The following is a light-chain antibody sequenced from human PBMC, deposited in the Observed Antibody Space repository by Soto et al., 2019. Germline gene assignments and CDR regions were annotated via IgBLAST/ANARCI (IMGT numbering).Light chain of an antibody. Sequence: DIQMTQSPSSLSASVGDRVTITCQASQSISIWLAWYQQKPGIAPNLLIYDASTLKSGVPSRFSGSGSGTEFTLTISGLQPDDCGIYYCQEYNSYRTFGQGTKVDIK. V-gene: IGKV1-5*01. CDR1: QSISIW. J-gene: IGKJ1*01. CDR3: QEYNSYRT. CDR2: DAS.